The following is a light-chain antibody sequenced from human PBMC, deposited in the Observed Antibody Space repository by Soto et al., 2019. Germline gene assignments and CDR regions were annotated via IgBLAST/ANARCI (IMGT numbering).Light chain of an antibody. V-gene: IGKV1-27*01. CDR2: AAS. CDR1: QGIDNH. J-gene: IGKJ4*01. Sequence: IQMTQSPSSLSASLGDRVTITCRASQGIDNHLAWYQQKPGKAPKLLIYAASTLHSGVPSRFTGSGSGTDFTLTISSLQPEDAATYYCQKCKVAPFTFGGGTKVEI. CDR3: QKCKVAPFT.